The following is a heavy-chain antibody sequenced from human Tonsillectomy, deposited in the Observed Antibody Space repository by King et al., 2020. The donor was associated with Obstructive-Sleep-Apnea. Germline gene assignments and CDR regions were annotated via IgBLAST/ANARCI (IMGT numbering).Heavy chain of an antibody. CDR2: INHRGST. CDR1: GGSFSGYY. Sequence: VQLQQWGAGLLKPSETLSLTCAVYGGSFSGYYWSWVRPPPGKGRVGIGEINHRGSTNYNPSLQSRVPLSVDTSKNPFSLKRSSVTAADTAVCYCARGRDYCSGGSCYPEYFQDWGQGTLVTVSS. D-gene: IGHD2-15*01. V-gene: IGHV4-34*01. CDR3: ARGRDYCSGGSCYPEYFQD. J-gene: IGHJ1*01.